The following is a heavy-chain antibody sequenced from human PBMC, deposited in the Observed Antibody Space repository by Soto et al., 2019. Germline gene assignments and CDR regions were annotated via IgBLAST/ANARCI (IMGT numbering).Heavy chain of an antibody. J-gene: IGHJ5*02. CDR3: ARAHYANNWFDP. V-gene: IGHV4-30-2*01. D-gene: IGHD2-2*01. Sequence: SETLSLTCAVSGGSISSGGYSWSWIRQPPGKGLEWIGYIYHSGSTYYNPSLKSRVTISVDRSKNQFSLKLSSVTAADTAVYYCARAHYANNWFDPWGRGTLVTVSS. CDR2: IYHSGST. CDR1: GGSISSGGYS.